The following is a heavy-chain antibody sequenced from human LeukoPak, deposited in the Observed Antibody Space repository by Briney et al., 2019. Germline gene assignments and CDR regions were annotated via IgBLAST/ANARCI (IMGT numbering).Heavy chain of an antibody. Sequence: GGSLRLSCAVSGVPFDNAWMSWVRQAPGKGLEWVGRIKGKSAGGTTDYAAPVKGRFTILKDDSENTLYLQMNSLTTEDTAVYYCTWLYSDAFNIWGQGTMVTVSS. CDR3: TWLYSDAFNI. J-gene: IGHJ3*02. CDR2: IKGKSAGGTT. D-gene: IGHD2-15*01. V-gene: IGHV3-15*01. CDR1: GVPFDNAW.